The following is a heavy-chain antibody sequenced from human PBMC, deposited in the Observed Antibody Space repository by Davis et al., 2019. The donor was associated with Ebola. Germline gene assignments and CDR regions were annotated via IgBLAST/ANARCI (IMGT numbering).Heavy chain of an antibody. J-gene: IGHJ6*03. CDR2: INSGGGT. V-gene: IGHV3-53*01. CDR3: ATMVRGVTLTYYYYYMDV. CDR1: GFTVSSDF. Sequence: GESLKISCAASGFTVSSDFMGWVRQAPGKGLEWVSVINSGGGTFYADSVKGRFTISRDNSKNTLYLQMNSLRAEDTAVYYCATMVRGVTLTYYYYYMDVWGKGTTVTVSS. D-gene: IGHD3-10*01.